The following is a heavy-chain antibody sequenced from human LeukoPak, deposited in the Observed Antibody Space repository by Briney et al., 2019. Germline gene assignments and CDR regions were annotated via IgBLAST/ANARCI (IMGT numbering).Heavy chain of an antibody. D-gene: IGHD2-21*02. Sequence: GGSLRLSCAASGFTFSSYGMHWVRQAPGKGLEWVAFIRYDGSNKYYTDSVKGRFTVSRDNSKNTLYVQMKSLRAEDTAVYYCAKDFVVVPGNVNYFDYWGQGTLVTVSS. CDR2: IRYDGSNK. J-gene: IGHJ4*02. CDR3: AKDFVVVPGNVNYFDY. CDR1: GFTFSSYG. V-gene: IGHV3-30*02.